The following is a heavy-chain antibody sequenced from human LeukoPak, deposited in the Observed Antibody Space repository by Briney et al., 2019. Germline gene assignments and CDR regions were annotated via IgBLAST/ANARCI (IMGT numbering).Heavy chain of an antibody. J-gene: IGHJ3*02. CDR2: INHSGST. V-gene: IGHV4-34*01. CDR3: ARREEYSSSSFAFDI. CDR1: GGSFSGYY. Sequence: KPSETLSLTCAVYGGSFSGYYWSWIRQPPGKGLEWIGEINHSGSTNYNPSLKSRVTISVDTSKNQFSLKLSSVTAADTAVCYCARREEYSSSSFAFDIWGQGAMVTVSS. D-gene: IGHD6-6*01.